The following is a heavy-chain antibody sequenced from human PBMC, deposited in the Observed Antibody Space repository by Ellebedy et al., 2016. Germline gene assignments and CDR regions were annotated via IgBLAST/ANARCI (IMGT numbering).Heavy chain of an antibody. D-gene: IGHD4-17*01. V-gene: IGHV3-23*01. CDR1: GFTLSTYG. J-gene: IGHJ6*03. CDR3: AKDSRAGRLGHLRYMNL. CDR2: ISGSGDET. Sequence: GGSLRLSXAASGFTLSTYGVSWVRQAPGKGLEWVSSISGSGDETAYADSVRGRFTMSRDNSENTVYLQMNNLRDEDTAVYSCAKDSRAGRLGHLRYMNLWGKGTTVSVSS.